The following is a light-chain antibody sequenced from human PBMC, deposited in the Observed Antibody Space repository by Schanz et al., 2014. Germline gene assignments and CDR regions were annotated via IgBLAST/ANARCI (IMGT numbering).Light chain of an antibody. CDR1: TSNIGTGYD. V-gene: IGLV1-40*01. Sequence: QSVLTQPPSVSGAPGQSVTISCTGSTSNIGTGYDVHWYQQLPGTAPKLLIYRNTNRPSGVPDRFSGSKSGTSASLAITGLQAEDEADYYCSSYTSSSTRVFGGGTKLTVL. CDR2: RNT. J-gene: IGLJ3*02. CDR3: SSYTSSSTRV.